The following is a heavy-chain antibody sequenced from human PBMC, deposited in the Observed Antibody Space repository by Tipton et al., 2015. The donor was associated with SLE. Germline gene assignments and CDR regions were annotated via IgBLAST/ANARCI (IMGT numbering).Heavy chain of an antibody. Sequence: QLVQSGAEVKKPGESLKIFCKASGYTFITYWIGWVRLMPGKGLEWMGIIYPDDSDTKYSPSFQGQVTISVDQSISTAFLQWSSLKASDTAMYFCARQDQRGYYYYGLDVWGQGTTVTVSS. D-gene: IGHD2-2*01. CDR3: ARQDQRGYYYYGLDV. CDR1: GYTFITYW. CDR2: IYPDDSDT. V-gene: IGHV5-51*01. J-gene: IGHJ6*02.